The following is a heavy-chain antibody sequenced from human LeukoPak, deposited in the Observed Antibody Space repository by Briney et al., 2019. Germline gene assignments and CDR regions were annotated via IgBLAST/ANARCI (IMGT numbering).Heavy chain of an antibody. CDR3: ARRAQYYDFWSGYKEGGWFDP. CDR1: GGSFSGDY. J-gene: IGHJ5*02. Sequence: SETLSLTCAVYGGSFSGDYCSWIRQPPGKGLEWIGEINHSGSTNYNPSLKSRVTISVDTSKNQFSLKLSSVTAADTAVYYCARRAQYYDFWSGYKEGGWFDPWGQGTLVTVSS. V-gene: IGHV4-34*01. D-gene: IGHD3-3*01. CDR2: INHSGST.